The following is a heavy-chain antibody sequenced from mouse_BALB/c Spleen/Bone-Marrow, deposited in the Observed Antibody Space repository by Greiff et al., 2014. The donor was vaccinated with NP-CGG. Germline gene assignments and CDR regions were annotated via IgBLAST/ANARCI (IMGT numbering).Heavy chain of an antibody. J-gene: IGHJ3*01. CDR1: GYSFTGYT. V-gene: IGHV1-18*01. CDR2: INPXXXXX. Sequence: EVQLQQSGPELVKPGASMKISCKASGYSFTGYTMNWVKQSHGKNLEWIGLINPXXXXXXXXXXXXXXXXXXXDKSSSTAYMELLSLTSEDSAVYYCARXDXWXAXWGQGTLVTVSA. CDR3: ARXDXWXAX. D-gene: IGHD2-4*01.